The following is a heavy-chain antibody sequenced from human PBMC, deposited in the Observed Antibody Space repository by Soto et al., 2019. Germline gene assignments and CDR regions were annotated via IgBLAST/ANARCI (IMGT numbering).Heavy chain of an antibody. D-gene: IGHD1-26*01. J-gene: IGHJ4*02. CDR2: IYFDGLTT. CDR1: GFTFNTHW. Sequence: EVQLVESGGGVVQPGGSLRLSCTASGFTFNTHWMHWVRQAPGKGLVWVSRIYFDGLTTNYADSVKGRLTVSRDNAKNTVYLHVNTLRDEDTAVYYCARGGAMGVDYWGQGTLVTVSS. CDR3: ARGGAMGVDY. V-gene: IGHV3-74*01.